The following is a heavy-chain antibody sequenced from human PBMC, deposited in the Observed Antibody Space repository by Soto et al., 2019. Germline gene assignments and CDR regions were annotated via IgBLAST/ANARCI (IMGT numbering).Heavy chain of an antibody. CDR1: GFSLSTSGVG. V-gene: IGHV2-5*02. J-gene: IGHJ4*02. D-gene: IGHD3-10*01. Sequence: SGPTLVKPTQTLTLTCTFSGFSLSTSGVGVGWIRQPPGKALEWLALIYWDDDKRYSPSLKSRLTITKDTSKNQVVLTMTNMDPVDTATYYCALGQELLWFGELLSNPTFDYWGQGTLVTVSS. CDR2: IYWDDDK. CDR3: ALGQELLWFGELLSNPTFDY.